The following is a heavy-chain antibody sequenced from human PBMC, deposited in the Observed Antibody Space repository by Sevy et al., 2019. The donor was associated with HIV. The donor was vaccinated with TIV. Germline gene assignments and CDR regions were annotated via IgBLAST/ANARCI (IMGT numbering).Heavy chain of an antibody. CDR3: ARGDAGVAGTGNYYYMDV. J-gene: IGHJ6*03. D-gene: IGHD6-19*01. CDR2: ISSSSSTI. Sequence: GESLKISCAASGFTFSSYSMNWVRQAPGKGLEWVSYISSSSSTIYYADSVKGRVTISRDNAKNSLYLQMNSLRAEDTAVYYCARGDAGVAGTGNYYYMDVWGKGTTVTVSS. CDR1: GFTFSSYS. V-gene: IGHV3-48*01.